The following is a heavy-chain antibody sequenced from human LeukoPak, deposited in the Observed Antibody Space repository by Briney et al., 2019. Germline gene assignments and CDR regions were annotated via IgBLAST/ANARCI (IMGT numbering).Heavy chain of an antibody. CDR2: INPNSGGT. CDR1: GYTFTGYY. D-gene: IGHD6-13*01. Sequence: GASVKVSCKASGYTFTGYYMHWVRQAPGQGLEWMGWINPNSGGTNYAQKFQGRVTMSRDTSISTAYMELSRLRSDDTAVYYCARDLRGQQLVFSYWGQGTLVTVSS. V-gene: IGHV1-2*02. CDR3: ARDLRGQQLVFSY. J-gene: IGHJ4*02.